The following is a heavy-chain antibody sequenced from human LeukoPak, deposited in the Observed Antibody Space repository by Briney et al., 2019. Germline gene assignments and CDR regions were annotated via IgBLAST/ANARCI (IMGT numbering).Heavy chain of an antibody. D-gene: IGHD3-10*01. CDR3: TRAGGLVRGVHYYYYMDV. CDR1: GFTFSSHE. V-gene: IGHV3-48*03. CDR2: ISSSGSAK. J-gene: IGHJ6*03. Sequence: GGSLRLSCVASGFTFSSHEMNWVRQAPGKGLEWVSYISSSGSAKYYADSVKGRFTISRDNAKNSLYLQMNSLRVEDTAVYYCTRAGGLVRGVHYYYYMDVWGKGTTVTISS.